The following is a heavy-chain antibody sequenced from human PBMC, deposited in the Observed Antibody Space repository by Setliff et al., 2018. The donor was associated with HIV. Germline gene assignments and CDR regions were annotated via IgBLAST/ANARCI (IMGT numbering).Heavy chain of an antibody. J-gene: IGHJ3*02. CDR2: IYAAGST. CDR1: GFSVSSNY. D-gene: IGHD6-13*01. Sequence: GGSLRLSCAASGFSVSSNYMSWVRQAPGKGLEWVSVIYAAGSTYYADSVKGRFTISRHNSKNTLYLKLNSLRAEDTAVYYCARVPKSSPDAFDIWGQGTMVTVSS. CDR3: ARVPKSSPDAFDI. V-gene: IGHV3-53*04.